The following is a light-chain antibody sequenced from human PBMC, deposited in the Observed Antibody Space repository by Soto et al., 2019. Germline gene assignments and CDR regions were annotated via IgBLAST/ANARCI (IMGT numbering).Light chain of an antibody. CDR2: KAS. CDR3: QQYSSYWT. CDR1: QSISSW. J-gene: IGKJ1*01. Sequence: DIQITQSPSSLSGSVGDRVTITCRASQSISSWLAWYQQKPGKAPKLLIYKASSLESGVPSRLSGSGSGTEFTLTISSMQPDDSATYFCQQYSSYWTFGQGTKVDIK. V-gene: IGKV1-5*03.